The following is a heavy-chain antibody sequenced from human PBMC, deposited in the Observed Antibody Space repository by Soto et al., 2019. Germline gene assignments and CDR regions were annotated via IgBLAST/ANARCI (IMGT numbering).Heavy chain of an antibody. CDR2: IVVGSGNT. CDR3: AATFGTIRGYYYGMDV. D-gene: IGHD3-16*01. J-gene: IGHJ6*02. CDR1: GFTFTSSA. V-gene: IGHV1-58*02. Sequence: ASVKVSCKASGFTFTSSAMQWVRRARGQRLEWIGWIVVGSGNTNYAQKFQERVTITRDMSTSTAYMELSSLRSEDTAVYYCAATFGTIRGYYYGMDVWGQGTTVTVSS.